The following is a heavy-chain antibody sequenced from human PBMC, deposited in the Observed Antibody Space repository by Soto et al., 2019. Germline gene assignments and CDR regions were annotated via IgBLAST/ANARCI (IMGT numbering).Heavy chain of an antibody. CDR2: LYPGDSDT. D-gene: IGHD6-19*01. CDR3: ARRPSYSSGRHYFDY. J-gene: IGHJ4*02. CDR1: GYSFTSYW. V-gene: IGHV5-51*01. Sequence: PGESLKISCKGSGYSFTSYWIGWVRQMPGKGLEWMGILYPGDSDTRYSPSFQGQVTTSADKSISTAYLQWSSLKASDTAMYYCARRPSYSSGRHYFDYWGQGTLVTVSS.